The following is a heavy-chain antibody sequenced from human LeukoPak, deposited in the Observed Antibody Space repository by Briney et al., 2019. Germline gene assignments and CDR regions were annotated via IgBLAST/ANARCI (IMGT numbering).Heavy chain of an antibody. CDR3: ARESHDTREDY. CDR2: ISANDGNT. CDR1: GYTCTSYG. D-gene: IGHD3-22*01. V-gene: IGHV1-18*01. Sequence: ASVKVSCKASGYTCTSYGISWVRQAAGQWLEWMGWISANDGNTDYPQKLQGRVTMTTDTSTSTAYMELRSLRSDDTAVYYCARESHDTREDYWGQGTLVTVSS. J-gene: IGHJ4*02.